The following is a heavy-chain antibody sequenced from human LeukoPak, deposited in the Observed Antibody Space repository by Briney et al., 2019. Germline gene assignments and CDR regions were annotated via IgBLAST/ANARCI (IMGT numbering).Heavy chain of an antibody. Sequence: SETLSLTCAVYGGSFSGYYWSWIRQPPGKGLEWIGEINHSGSTNYNPSLRSRVTISVDTSKNQFSLKLSSVTAADTAVYYCARGKFPTVPAAAFDYWGQGTLVTVSS. CDR2: INHSGST. J-gene: IGHJ4*02. CDR3: ARGKFPTVPAAAFDY. CDR1: GGSFSGYY. D-gene: IGHD2-2*01. V-gene: IGHV4-34*01.